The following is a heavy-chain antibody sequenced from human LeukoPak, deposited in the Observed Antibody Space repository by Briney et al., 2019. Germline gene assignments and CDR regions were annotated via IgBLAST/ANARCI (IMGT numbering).Heavy chain of an antibody. D-gene: IGHD1-26*01. CDR1: GFTFSSYS. V-gene: IGHV3-21*01. Sequence: GGSLRLSCAASGFTFSSYSMNWVRQAPGKGLEWVSSISSSSSYIYYADSVKGRFTISRDNSKNTLYLQMNSLRAEDTAVYYCAKDITKVGATQVYYFDYWGQGTLVTVSS. CDR3: AKDITKVGATQVYYFDY. J-gene: IGHJ4*02. CDR2: ISSSSSYI.